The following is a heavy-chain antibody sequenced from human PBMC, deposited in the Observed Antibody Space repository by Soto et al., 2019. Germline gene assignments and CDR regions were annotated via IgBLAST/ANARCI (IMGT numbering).Heavy chain of an antibody. CDR2: ISFDGSNR. Sequence: GGSLRLSCAASGFTFSSYGMHWVRQAPGKGLEWVAVISFDGSNRYYADSVKGRFTISRDNSKNTLYLQMNSLRAEDTAVYYCAKGAIRPAAPQGVYFYYYYYMDVWGKGTTVTVSS. CDR1: GFTFSSYG. D-gene: IGHD2-2*01. CDR3: AKGAIRPAAPQGVYFYYYYYMDV. V-gene: IGHV3-30*18. J-gene: IGHJ6*03.